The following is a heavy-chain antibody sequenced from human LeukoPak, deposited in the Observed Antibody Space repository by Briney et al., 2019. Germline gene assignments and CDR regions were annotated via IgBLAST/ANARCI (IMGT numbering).Heavy chain of an antibody. J-gene: IGHJ1*01. Sequence: GGSLRLSCAASGFTFSNYWMHGFRQAPRERPVGVSGGNSDGSRINYAHCVKGRFTISRDKAKNTLYLQMDSLGVEDMAVYYCARGYYDHSTYINLQWGGGTLLSVSS. CDR2: GNSDGSRI. CDR3: ARGYYDHSTYINLQ. CDR1: GFTFSNYW. D-gene: IGHD3-22*01. V-gene: IGHV3-74*01.